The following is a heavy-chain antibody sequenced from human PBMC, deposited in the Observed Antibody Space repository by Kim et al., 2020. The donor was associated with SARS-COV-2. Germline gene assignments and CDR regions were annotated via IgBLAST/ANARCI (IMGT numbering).Heavy chain of an antibody. V-gene: IGHV3-74*01. J-gene: IGHJ4*02. CDR2: INNDGSST. CDR1: GFTFSSYW. CDR3: ARGSSGLTYYFEY. Sequence: GGSLRLSCAASGFTFSSYWMHWVRQAPGKGLVWVSRINNDGSSTSYADSVKGRFTISRDNAKNTLYLQMNSLEDTAVYYCARGSSGLTYYFEYWGQGTLVTVSS. D-gene: IGHD6-19*01.